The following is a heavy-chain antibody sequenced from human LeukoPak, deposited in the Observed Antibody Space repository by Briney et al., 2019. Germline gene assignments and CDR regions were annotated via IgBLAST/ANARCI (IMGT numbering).Heavy chain of an antibody. J-gene: IGHJ4*02. D-gene: IGHD3-22*01. CDR3: ARDRYYYDSSGYLFDY. CDR2: INHSGST. CDR1: GGSFSGYY. V-gene: IGHV4-34*01. Sequence: SETLSLTCAVYGGSFSGYYWSWIRQPPGKGLEWIGEINHSGSTNYNPSLKSRVTMSVDTSKNQFSLKLSSVTAADTAVYYCARDRYYYDSSGYLFDYWGQGTLVTVSS.